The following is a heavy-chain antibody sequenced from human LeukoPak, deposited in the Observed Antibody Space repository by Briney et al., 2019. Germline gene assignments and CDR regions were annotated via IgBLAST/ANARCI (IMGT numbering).Heavy chain of an antibody. J-gene: IGHJ5*02. CDR1: GYTFTTFA. CDR2: INAGNGNT. CDR3: ARGSRTISNWFDT. D-gene: IGHD1-1*01. V-gene: IGHV1-3*01. Sequence: ASVNVSCKASGYTFTTFAIHWVRPLPGQSLEWMGWINAGNGNTTYSQNFQGRVTTTRDTAASTAYMEQSSLTSEDTAVYYCARGSRTISNWFDTWGQGTPVTVSS.